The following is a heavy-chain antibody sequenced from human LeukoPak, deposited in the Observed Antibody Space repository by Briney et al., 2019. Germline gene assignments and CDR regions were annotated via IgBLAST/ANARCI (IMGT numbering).Heavy chain of an antibody. Sequence: GGPLRLSCAASGFTFSSYWMSWVRQAPGKGLEWVANINQDGSAKYYVDSVRGRFTISRDNARNSLYLQMNSLRAEDTAVYYCAKAFNSSWHNWGQGTLVTVSS. CDR2: INQDGSAK. CDR1: GFTFSSYW. CDR3: AKAFNSSWHN. D-gene: IGHD6-13*01. J-gene: IGHJ4*02. V-gene: IGHV3-7*01.